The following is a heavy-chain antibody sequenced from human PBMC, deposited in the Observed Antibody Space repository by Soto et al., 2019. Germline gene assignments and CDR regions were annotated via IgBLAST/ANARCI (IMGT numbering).Heavy chain of an antibody. V-gene: IGHV3-48*01. D-gene: IGHD6-19*01. CDR3: AKEGAVAGGGYIDY. CDR1: GFTFRTYS. CDR2: MSSSSTI. J-gene: IGHJ4*02. Sequence: GGSLRLSCAASGFTFRTYSMNWVRQAPRQGLEWVSYMSSSSTIHYADSVKGRFTISRDNSKNTLYLQMNSLRAEDTAVYYCAKEGAVAGGGYIDYWGQGTLVTFSS.